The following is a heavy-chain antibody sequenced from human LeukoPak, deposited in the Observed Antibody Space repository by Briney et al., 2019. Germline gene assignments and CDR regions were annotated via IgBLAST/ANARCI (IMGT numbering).Heavy chain of an antibody. J-gene: IGHJ4*02. CDR3: ARGRFGLSLDY. V-gene: IGHV3-66*01. Sequence: PGRSLRLSCAASGFTFSSYGMHWVRQAPGKGLGWVSFIYSSGSTYYADSVRGRFTISRDNSNNTLYLQMNSLRVEDTAVYYCARGRFGLSLDYWGQGTLVTVSS. CDR2: IYSSGST. D-gene: IGHD3-16*01. CDR1: GFTFSSYG.